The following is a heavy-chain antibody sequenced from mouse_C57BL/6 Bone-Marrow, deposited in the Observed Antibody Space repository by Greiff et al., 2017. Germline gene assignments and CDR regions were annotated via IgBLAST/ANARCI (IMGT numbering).Heavy chain of an antibody. CDR2: INPGSGGT. J-gene: IGHJ3*01. V-gene: IGHV1-54*01. Sequence: QVQLQQSGAELVRPGTSVKVSCKASGYAFTNYLIEWVKQRPGQGLEWIGVINPGSGGTSYNEKFKGKATLTADKSSSTAYMQLSSLTSEDSAVYFCARSKNCDCWFAYWGQGTLVTVSA. CDR1: GYAFTNYL. D-gene: IGHD4-1*01. CDR3: ARSKNCDCWFAY.